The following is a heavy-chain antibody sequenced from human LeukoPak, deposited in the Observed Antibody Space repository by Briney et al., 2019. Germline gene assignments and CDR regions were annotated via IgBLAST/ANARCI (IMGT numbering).Heavy chain of an antibody. CDR1: GGSISSGGYS. Sequence: TSETLSLTCTVSGGSISSGGYSWSWIRQPPGKGLEWIGYIYHSGSTYYNPSLKSRVTISVDTSKNQFSLNLSSVTAADTAVYYCARGGGYSGYDFGYWGQGTLVTVSS. CDR3: ARGGGYSGYDFGY. CDR2: IYHSGST. J-gene: IGHJ4*02. D-gene: IGHD5-12*01. V-gene: IGHV4-30-2*01.